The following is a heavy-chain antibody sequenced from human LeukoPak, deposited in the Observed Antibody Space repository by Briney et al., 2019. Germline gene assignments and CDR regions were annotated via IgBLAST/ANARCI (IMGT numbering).Heavy chain of an antibody. CDR2: INHSGST. V-gene: IGHV4-34*01. D-gene: IGHD6-19*01. J-gene: IGHJ6*03. Sequence: SETLSLTCAVYGGSFSGYYWSWIRQPPGKGLEWIGEINHSGSTNYNPSLKSRVTISVDTSKNQFSLKLSSVTAADTAVYYCARDSSGWIYYYYMDVWGKGTTVTISS. CDR1: GGSFSGYY. CDR3: ARDSSGWIYYYYMDV.